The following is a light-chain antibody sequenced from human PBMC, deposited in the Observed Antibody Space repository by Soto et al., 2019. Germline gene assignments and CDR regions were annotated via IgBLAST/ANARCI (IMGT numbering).Light chain of an antibody. CDR2: GAS. J-gene: IGKJ5*01. V-gene: IGKV3-15*01. CDR1: QSVSSD. CDR3: QQYNNWPFS. Sequence: IGMTQSPATLSVSPGERATLSRRASQSVSSDLAWYQHKPGQAPRLLIYGASTRATGIPARFSGRGSGTEFTLTISSLQSVDSAVYFCQQYNNWPFSFGQGTRLEI.